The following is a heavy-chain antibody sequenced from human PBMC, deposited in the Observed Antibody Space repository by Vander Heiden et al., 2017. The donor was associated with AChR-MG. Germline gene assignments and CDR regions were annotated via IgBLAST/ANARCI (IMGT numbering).Heavy chain of an antibody. J-gene: IGHJ4*02. Sequence: EVQLLASGGGLVRPGDSLSLYCSGSGFSCGSYAVRWVRQSPRKGLGWVAGISCSGGSTDYADSVKGRFTISRDNSKNTLFLQMNSLRAEDTAKYYCVKYDGQNYYKRPPDYWGQGTLVTVSS. CDR1: GFSCGSYA. CDR2: ISCSGGST. CDR3: VKYDGQNYYKRPPDY. D-gene: IGHD3-10*01. V-gene: IGHV3-23*01.